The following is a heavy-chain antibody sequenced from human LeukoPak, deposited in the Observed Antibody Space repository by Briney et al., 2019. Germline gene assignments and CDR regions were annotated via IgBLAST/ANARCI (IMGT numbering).Heavy chain of an antibody. V-gene: IGHV1-18*01. CDR2: ISAYNGNT. J-gene: IGHJ4*02. CDR3: ARITYYYDSSGYHPAAPFDY. D-gene: IGHD3-22*01. Sequence: GASVKVSCKASGYTFTSYGISWVRQTPGQGLEWMGWISAYNGNTNYAQKLQGRVTMTTDTSTSTAYMELRSLRSDDTAVYYCARITYYYDSSGYHPAAPFDYWGQGTLVTVSS. CDR1: GYTFTSYG.